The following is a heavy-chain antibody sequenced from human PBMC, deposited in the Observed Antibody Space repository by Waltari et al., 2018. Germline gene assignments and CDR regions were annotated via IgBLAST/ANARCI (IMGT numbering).Heavy chain of an antibody. V-gene: IGHV3-48*03. CDR3: ARFSSPAFPDY. CDR1: GFTFSSYE. Sequence: EVQLVESGGGLVQPGWSLRHSCAASGFTFSSYEMNWVRQAPGKGVEWISYVRGSGSTIYDAASVKGRLTSPRDNARNSMKLQINGPRAEDTALYFCARFSSPAFPDYWGQAPLVTVSS. J-gene: IGHJ4*02. CDR2: VRGSGSTI.